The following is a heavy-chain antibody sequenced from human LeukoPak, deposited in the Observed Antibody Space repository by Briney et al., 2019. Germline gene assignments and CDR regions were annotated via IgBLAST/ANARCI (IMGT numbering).Heavy chain of an antibody. D-gene: IGHD6-13*01. CDR2: ISGSGGST. V-gene: IGHV3-23*01. J-gene: IGHJ4*02. Sequence: PGGSLRLSCAASGFTFSSYAMSSVRQAPGKGLEWVSAISGSGGSTYYADSVKGRFTISRDNSENTLYLQMNSLRAEDTAVYYCARGREQLAHFDYWGQGTLVTVSS. CDR1: GFTFSSYA. CDR3: ARGREQLAHFDY.